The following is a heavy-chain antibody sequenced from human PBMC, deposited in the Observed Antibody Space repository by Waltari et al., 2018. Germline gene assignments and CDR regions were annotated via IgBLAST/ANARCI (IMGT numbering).Heavy chain of an antibody. CDR1: GFTFSRYV. D-gene: IGHD3-9*01. J-gene: IGHJ5*02. CDR2: LSGSGGST. V-gene: IGHV3-23*01. CDR3: ARPDYDILGFDP. Sequence: EVQLLESGGGLVQPGESLRLSCAASGFTFSRYVMIWVGQAPGNGLGWVSSLSGSGGSTYHADSVKGLFTISRDNSKNTLYLQMNSLRAEDTAVYYCARPDYDILGFDPWGQGTLVTVSS.